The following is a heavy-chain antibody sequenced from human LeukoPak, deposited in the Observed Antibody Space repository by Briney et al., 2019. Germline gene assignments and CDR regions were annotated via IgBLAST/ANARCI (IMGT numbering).Heavy chain of an antibody. CDR3: AKDDISQLRVGELSPWGVFDY. CDR2: INPNSGGT. V-gene: IGHV1-2*02. D-gene: IGHD3-16*02. CDR1: GYTFTSYY. Sequence: ASVKVSCKASGYTFTSYYMHWVRQAPGQGLEWMGWINPNSGGTDSAQKFQGRVTMTRDTSISTAYMELSSLRSDDTAVYYCAKDDISQLRVGELSPWGVFDYWGQGTLVTVSS. J-gene: IGHJ4*02.